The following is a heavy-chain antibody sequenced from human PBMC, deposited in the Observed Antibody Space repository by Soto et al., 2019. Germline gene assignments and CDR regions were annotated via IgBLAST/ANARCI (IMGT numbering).Heavy chain of an antibody. D-gene: IGHD2-2*01. CDR2: ISYDGTIT. V-gene: IGHV3-30-3*01. Sequence: LRLSCAASGFTISNYGMHWVRQAPGKGLEWVAVISYDGTITYYADSVKGRFTISRDNSKNTLYLQMNSLRTEDTAVYYCATTRVGPCSSSICFSGIFDGMDVWGQGTTVTVSS. J-gene: IGHJ6*02. CDR3: ATTRVGPCSSSICFSGIFDGMDV. CDR1: GFTISNYG.